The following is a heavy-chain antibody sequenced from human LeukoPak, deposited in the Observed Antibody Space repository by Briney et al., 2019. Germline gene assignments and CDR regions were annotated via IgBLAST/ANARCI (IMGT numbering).Heavy chain of an antibody. CDR1: GGSISSSSYY. CDR2: IYYSGST. D-gene: IGHD2-8*02. Sequence: NPSETLSLTCTVSGGSISSSSYYWGWIRQPPGKGLEWIGSIYYSGSTYYNPSLKSRVTISVDTSKNQFSLKLSPVTAADTAVYYCARDTGLFDYWGQGTLVTVSS. CDR3: ARDTGLFDY. V-gene: IGHV4-39*07. J-gene: IGHJ4*02.